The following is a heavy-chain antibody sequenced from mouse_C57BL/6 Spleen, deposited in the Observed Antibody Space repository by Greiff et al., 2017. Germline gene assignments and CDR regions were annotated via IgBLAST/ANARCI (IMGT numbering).Heavy chain of an antibody. D-gene: IGHD2-5*01. CDR3: ARNTLYYSNYVWYFDV. V-gene: IGHV2-2*01. CDR2: IWSGGST. Sequence: VQLQQSGPGLVQPSQSLSITCTVSGFSLTSYGVHWVRQSPGKGLEWLGVIWSGGSTDYNAAFISRLSISKDNSKSQVFFKMNSLQADATAIYYCARNTLYYSNYVWYFDVWGTGTTVTVSS. J-gene: IGHJ1*03. CDR1: GFSLTSYG.